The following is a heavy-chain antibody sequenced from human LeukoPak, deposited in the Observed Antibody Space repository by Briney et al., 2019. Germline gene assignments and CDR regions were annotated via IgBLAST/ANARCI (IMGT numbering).Heavy chain of an antibody. CDR1: GGFISSYY. D-gene: IGHD2-15*01. V-gene: IGHV4-59*01. J-gene: IGHJ5*02. CDR3: ARVGYCSGGSCYPGAWFDP. CDR2: IYYSGST. Sequence: SETLSLTCTVSGGFISSYYWSWIRQPPGKGLECIGYIYYSGSTNYNPSLKSRVTISVDTSKNQFSLKLSSVTAADTAVYYCARVGYCSGGSCYPGAWFDPWGQGTLVTVSS.